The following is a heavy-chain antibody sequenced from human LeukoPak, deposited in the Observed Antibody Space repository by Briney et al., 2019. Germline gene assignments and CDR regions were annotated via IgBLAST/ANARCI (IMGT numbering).Heavy chain of an antibody. CDR2: INHSGST. V-gene: IGHV4-34*01. D-gene: IGHD3-10*01. Sequence: PSETLSLTCAVSGGSFSGYYWSWIRQPPGKGLEWIGEINHSGSTSYNPYLKSRVTISADTSKNQFSLKLSSVTAADTAVYYCARVAGSGSCSAQYYYYYYGMDVWGQGTTVTVSS. J-gene: IGHJ6*02. CDR1: GGSFSGYY. CDR3: ARVAGSGSCSAQYYYYYYGMDV.